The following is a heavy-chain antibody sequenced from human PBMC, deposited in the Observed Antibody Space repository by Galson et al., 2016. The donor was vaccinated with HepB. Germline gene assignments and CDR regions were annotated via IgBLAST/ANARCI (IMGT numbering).Heavy chain of an antibody. Sequence: SVRLSCAGSGFIFSTYAMNWVRQAPGKGLEWIAYITSDSNTMYYADSVRGRFTISRDNAKNALYLQMDSLRGEDTAVYYCARGKEVVPPAYDYVWGTDFDYWGQGTLVTVSS. CDR3: ARGKEVVPPAYDYVWGTDFDY. D-gene: IGHD3-16*01. V-gene: IGHV3-48*01. J-gene: IGHJ4*02. CDR2: ITSDSNTM. CDR1: GFIFSTYA.